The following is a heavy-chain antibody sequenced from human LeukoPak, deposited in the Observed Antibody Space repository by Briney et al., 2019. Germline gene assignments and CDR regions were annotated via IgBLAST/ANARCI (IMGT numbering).Heavy chain of an antibody. Sequence: SEKVSCKASGCTFSSYAVSWVRQAPGQGLEWMGGIIPIFGTANYAQKFQGRVTIAADESTSTAYMELSSLRSEDTAVYYCARTLGYSSGWYSEPSPSWFYPWVQGTLVTVSS. CDR2: IIPIFGTA. CDR1: GCTFSSYA. J-gene: IGHJ5*02. CDR3: ARTLGYSSGWYSEPSPSWFYP. D-gene: IGHD6-19*01. V-gene: IGHV1-69*13.